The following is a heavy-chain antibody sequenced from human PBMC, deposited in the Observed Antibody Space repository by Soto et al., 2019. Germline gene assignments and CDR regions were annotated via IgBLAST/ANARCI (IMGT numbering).Heavy chain of an antibody. Sequence: SETLSLTCAVYGGSFSGYYWSWIRQPPGKGLEWIGEINHSGSTNYNPSLKSRVTISVDTSKNQFSLKLSSVTAADTAVYYCARDVVVVPAAISYYYYYMAFWGKGTTVTVSS. CDR1: GGSFSGYY. CDR3: ARDVVVVPAAISYYYYYMAF. J-gene: IGHJ6*03. CDR2: INHSGST. V-gene: IGHV4-34*01. D-gene: IGHD2-2*01.